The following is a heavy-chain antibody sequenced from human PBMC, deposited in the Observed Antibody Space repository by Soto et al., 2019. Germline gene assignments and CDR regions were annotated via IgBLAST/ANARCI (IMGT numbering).Heavy chain of an antibody. Sequence: QITLKESGPTLVKPTQTLTLTCTFSGFSLSTNEVGVGWIRQPPGKALEWLALIYSDDHKRYSPSLQSRLTIAKDTSKNQVVLTMTNVDPVDTATYYCAHLPKTYGDYVESYYIDYWGQGTLVTVSS. CDR2: IYSDDHK. CDR3: AHLPKTYGDYVESYYIDY. V-gene: IGHV2-5*02. D-gene: IGHD4-17*01. J-gene: IGHJ4*02. CDR1: GFSLSTNEVG.